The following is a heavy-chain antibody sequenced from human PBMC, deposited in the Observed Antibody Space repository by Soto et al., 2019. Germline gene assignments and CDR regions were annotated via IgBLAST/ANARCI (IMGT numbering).Heavy chain of an antibody. Sequence: EVQLVESGEGLVQPGGSLRLSCAASGFTFSSYNIHWIRQAPGKGLEFVSAISRSGDRTYYADSVKGRFIITRDNSKNTVWLQMGSMSAEDMALYYCARARCSSGQCYYFDYWGRGALVSVSS. V-gene: IGHV3-64*02. CDR1: GFTFSSYN. CDR2: ISRSGDRT. J-gene: IGHJ4*02. D-gene: IGHD2-15*01. CDR3: ARARCSSGQCYYFDY.